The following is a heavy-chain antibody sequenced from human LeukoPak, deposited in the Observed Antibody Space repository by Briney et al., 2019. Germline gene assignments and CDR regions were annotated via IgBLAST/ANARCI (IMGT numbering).Heavy chain of an antibody. D-gene: IGHD3-22*01. V-gene: IGHV4-31*03. Sequence: SQTLSLTCTVSGGSISSGGYYWSWIRQHPGKGLEWIGYIYYSGSTYYNPSLKSRVTISVDTSKNQFSLKLSSVTAADTAVYYCARVPRFYYDSSGHEQNWFDPWGQGTLVTVSS. CDR3: ARVPRFYYDSSGHEQNWFDP. CDR2: IYYSGST. J-gene: IGHJ5*02. CDR1: GGSISSGGYY.